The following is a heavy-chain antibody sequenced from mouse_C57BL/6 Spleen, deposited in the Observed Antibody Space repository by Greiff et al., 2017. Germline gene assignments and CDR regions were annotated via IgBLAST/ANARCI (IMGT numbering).Heavy chain of an antibody. CDR1: GYTFTSYW. D-gene: IGHD1-1*01. CDR3: AILTTGMDY. J-gene: IGHJ4*01. CDR2: IDPSDSYT. V-gene: IGHV1-50*01. Sequence: QVQLQQPGAELVKPGASVKLSCKASGYTFTSYWMQWVKQRPGQGLEWIGEIDPSDSYTNYNQKFKGKATLTVDTSSSTAYLQLSSLTSEDSAVYYCAILTTGMDYWGQGTSVTVAS.